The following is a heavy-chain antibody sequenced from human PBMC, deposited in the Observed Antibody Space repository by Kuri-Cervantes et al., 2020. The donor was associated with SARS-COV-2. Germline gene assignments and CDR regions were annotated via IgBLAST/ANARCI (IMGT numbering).Heavy chain of an antibody. V-gene: IGHV3-11*04. D-gene: IGHD3-9*01. CDR3: ARDPGGVFLRGIMILSAHWFDT. CDR2: IDDTGRTI. CDR1: GFTLRHYY. J-gene: IGHJ5*02. Sequence: GESLKISCAASGFTLRHYYMSWIRQAPGKGLEWISYIDDTGRTIYCADSVKGRFVVSRDNAMNSLFLQMDSLRAEDTAVYYCARDPGGVFLRGIMILSAHWFDTWGQGTLVTVSS.